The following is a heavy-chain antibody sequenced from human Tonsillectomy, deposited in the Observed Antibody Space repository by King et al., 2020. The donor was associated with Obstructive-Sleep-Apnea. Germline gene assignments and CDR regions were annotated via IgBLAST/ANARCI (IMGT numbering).Heavy chain of an antibody. Sequence: VQLVESGGGLVQPGGSLRLSCAASGFTFISYAMSWVRQAPGKGLEWVSSMSVSGGSTYYADSVKGRFTISRDNSKNTLYLQMNSLRAEDTAVYYCAKDWDSSPIYFDYWGQGTLVTVSS. CDR3: AKDWDSSPIYFDY. CDR2: MSVSGGST. D-gene: IGHD6-13*01. CDR1: GFTFISYA. J-gene: IGHJ4*02. V-gene: IGHV3-23*04.